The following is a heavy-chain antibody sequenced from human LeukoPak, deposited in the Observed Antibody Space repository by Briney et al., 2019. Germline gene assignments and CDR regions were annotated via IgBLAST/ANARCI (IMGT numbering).Heavy chain of an antibody. D-gene: IGHD5-18*01. Sequence: PGESLRLSCAASGFTFSSYSMNWVRQAPGKGLEWVSYISSSGGTIYDADSVRGRFTISRDNAENSLYLQMNSLRDEDTAVYYCARERGYNYGYSDYWGQGTLVTVSS. CDR3: ARERGYNYGYSDY. V-gene: IGHV3-48*02. J-gene: IGHJ4*02. CDR2: ISSSGGTI. CDR1: GFTFSSYS.